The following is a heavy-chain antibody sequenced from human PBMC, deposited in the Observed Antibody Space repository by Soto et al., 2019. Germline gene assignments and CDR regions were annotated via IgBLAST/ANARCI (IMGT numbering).Heavy chain of an antibody. V-gene: IGHV3-9*01. Sequence: EVRLVESGGGLVQPGRSLRLSCAASGFTFDDYAMHWVRHAPGKGLEWVSGITWNGGTIDYADSVKGRFTISRDNAKNSLYLQMNSLRAEDTALYYCAKDTFYGSGTYYLLSDWGQGTLVTVSS. J-gene: IGHJ4*02. CDR3: AKDTFYGSGTYYLLSD. CDR1: GFTFDDYA. D-gene: IGHD3-10*01. CDR2: ITWNGGTI.